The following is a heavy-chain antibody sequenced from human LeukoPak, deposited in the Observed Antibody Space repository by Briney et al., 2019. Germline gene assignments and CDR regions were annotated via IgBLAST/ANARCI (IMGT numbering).Heavy chain of an antibody. Sequence: KPSETLSLTCTVSGGSISTYYWSWIRQPPGKGLEWIGCIYYSGSTNYNPSLKSRVTISVDTSKNQFSLKLSSVTAAGTALYYCARRSGPLLDSWGQGTLVTVSS. J-gene: IGHJ4*02. D-gene: IGHD3-3*01. CDR1: GGSISTYY. V-gene: IGHV4-59*01. CDR3: ARRSGPLLDS. CDR2: IYYSGST.